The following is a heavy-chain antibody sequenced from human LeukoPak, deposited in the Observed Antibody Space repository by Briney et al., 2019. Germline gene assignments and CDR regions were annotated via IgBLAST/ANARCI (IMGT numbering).Heavy chain of an antibody. Sequence: PGGSLRLSCAASEFTVSSHYMSWVRQAPGKGPEWVSVIYTDGSTFYADSVKGRFTISRDNSKNTLYLQMNSLRAEDTAVYYCAITGESSNWFLYFDYWGQGTLVTVSS. CDR2: IYTDGST. CDR3: AITGESSNWFLYFDY. J-gene: IGHJ4*02. CDR1: EFTVSSHY. D-gene: IGHD3-16*01. V-gene: IGHV3-53*01.